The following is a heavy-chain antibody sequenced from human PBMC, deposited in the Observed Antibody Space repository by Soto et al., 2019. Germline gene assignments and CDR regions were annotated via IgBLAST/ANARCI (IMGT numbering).Heavy chain of an antibody. CDR2: IKSKPDGGTA. V-gene: IGHV3-15*01. J-gene: IGHJ4*02. CDR3: TTDGGPYYTDSGYYFFFY. CDR1: GFSFENAW. Sequence: DVQLVESGGDLVKPGGSLRLSCAASGFSFENAWMTWVRQAPGKGLEWVGRIKSKPDGGTADYAAPVKGRFTISRDDSKDTLYLQTTSLKTEDTAVYFCTTDGGPYYTDSGYYFFFYWGQGTLVTVSS. D-gene: IGHD3-22*01.